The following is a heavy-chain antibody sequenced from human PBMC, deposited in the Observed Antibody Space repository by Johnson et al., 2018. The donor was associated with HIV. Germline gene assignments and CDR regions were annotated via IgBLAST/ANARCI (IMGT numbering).Heavy chain of an antibody. V-gene: IGHV3-9*01. D-gene: IGHD3-16*01. J-gene: IGHJ3*02. CDR2: ISWNSGSI. CDR1: GFTFDDYA. CDR3: AKDGGGLSFDAFDI. Sequence: VQLVESGGGLVQPGRSLRLSCAASGFTFDDYAMHWVRQAPGKGLEWVSGISWNSGSIGYADSVKGRFTISRDNSKNTLYLQMNSLRAEDTAVYYCAKDGGGLSFDAFDIWGQGTMVTVSS.